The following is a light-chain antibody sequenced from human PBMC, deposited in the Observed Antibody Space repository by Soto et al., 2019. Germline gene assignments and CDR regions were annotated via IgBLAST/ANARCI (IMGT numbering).Light chain of an antibody. CDR2: KAS. CDR1: QSISSW. V-gene: IGKV1-5*03. Sequence: DIQMTQSPSTLSASVGDRVTITCRASQSISSWLAWYQRKPGKAPKLLIYKASSLESGVPSRFSGSGSGTEFTLTISSLQHDDFATYYCQQSYSTSVTFGQGTKVDIK. CDR3: QQSYSTSVT. J-gene: IGKJ2*01.